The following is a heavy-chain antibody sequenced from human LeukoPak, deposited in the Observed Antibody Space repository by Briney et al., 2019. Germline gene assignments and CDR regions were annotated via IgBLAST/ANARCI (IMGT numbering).Heavy chain of an antibody. J-gene: IGHJ6*03. Sequence: GASVTVSCKASGYTFTSYDINWVRQATGQGLEWMGWMNPNSGNTGYAQKFQGRVTMTRNTSISTAYMELSSLRSEDTAVYYCARLQTTVTTRFLDVWGKGTTVTV. CDR1: GYTFTSYD. CDR3: ARLQTTVTTRFLDV. CDR2: MNPNSGNT. D-gene: IGHD4-17*01. V-gene: IGHV1-8*01.